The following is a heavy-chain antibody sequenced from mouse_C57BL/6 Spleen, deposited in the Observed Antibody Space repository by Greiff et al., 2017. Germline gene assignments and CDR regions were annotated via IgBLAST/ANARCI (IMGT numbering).Heavy chain of an antibody. CDR2: IDPSDSET. J-gene: IGHJ2*01. V-gene: IGHV1-52*01. Sequence: QVQLQQPGAELVRPGSSVKLSCKASGYTFTSYWMHWVKQRPIQGLEWIGNIDPSDSETHYNQKFKDKATLTVDKSSSTAYMQLSSLTSEDSAVXYCARGPFITTVVASGYFDYWGQGTTLTVSS. CDR3: ARGPFITTVVASGYFDY. D-gene: IGHD1-1*01. CDR1: GYTFTSYW.